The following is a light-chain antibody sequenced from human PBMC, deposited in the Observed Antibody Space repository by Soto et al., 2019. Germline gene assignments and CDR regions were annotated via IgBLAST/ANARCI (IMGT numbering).Light chain of an antibody. CDR3: QQFASYPLT. CDR2: DAS. Sequence: EIGLTQSPGTLSLSPGERTTLSCRASQTVRNNYLAWYQQKPGQAPTLLIYDASNRATGIPDRFSGGGSGTDFTLTISRLEPEDFAVYYCQQFASYPLTFGGGTKVDIK. CDR1: QTVRNNY. J-gene: IGKJ4*01. V-gene: IGKV3-20*01.